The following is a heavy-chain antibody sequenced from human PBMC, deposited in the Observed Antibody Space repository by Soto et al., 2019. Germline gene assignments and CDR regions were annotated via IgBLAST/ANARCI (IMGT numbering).Heavy chain of an antibody. V-gene: IGHV4-30-4*01. CDR2: IYYSGST. Sequence: SETLSLTCTVSGGSISTGDYYWSWIRQPPGKGLEWIGYIYYSGSTYYNPSLKSRVAISVDTSKNQFSLKLGSVTAADTAVYYCARGFYDYVWGTYPGRFDFWGQGTLVTVSS. CDR3: ARGFYDYVWGTYPGRFDF. D-gene: IGHD3-16*02. J-gene: IGHJ4*02. CDR1: GGSISTGDYY.